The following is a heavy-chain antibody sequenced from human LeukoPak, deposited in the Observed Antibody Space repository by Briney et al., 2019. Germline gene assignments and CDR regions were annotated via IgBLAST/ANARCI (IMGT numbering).Heavy chain of an antibody. Sequence: GGSLRLSRAASGFTFSRYAMHWVRQAPGKGLEWVALISYDGNNKYYADSVKGRFSISRDNSKNTLYLQMNSLRAEDTAVYYCAKMWWSGYPQGVDYWGQGTLVTVSS. CDR3: AKMWWSGYPQGVDY. J-gene: IGHJ4*02. CDR1: GFTFSRYA. V-gene: IGHV3-30*18. D-gene: IGHD3-3*01. CDR2: ISYDGNNK.